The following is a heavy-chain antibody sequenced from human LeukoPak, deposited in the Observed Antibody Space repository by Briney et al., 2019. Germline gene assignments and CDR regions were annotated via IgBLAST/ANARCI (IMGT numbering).Heavy chain of an antibody. CDR2: ISSGSSTI. Sequence: PGGSLRLSCAASGFTFSTYIMIWVRQAPGKGLEWLSYISSGSSTIYYADSVKGRFTISRDNARNSLYLQMNGLRAEDTAVYYCARVTVGATADYFDYWGQGTLVTVSS. CDR1: GFTFSTYI. J-gene: IGHJ4*02. CDR3: ARVTVGATADYFDY. D-gene: IGHD1-26*01. V-gene: IGHV3-48*01.